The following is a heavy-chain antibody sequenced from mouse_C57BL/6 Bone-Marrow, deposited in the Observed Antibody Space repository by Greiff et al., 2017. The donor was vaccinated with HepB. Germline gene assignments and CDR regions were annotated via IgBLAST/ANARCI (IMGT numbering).Heavy chain of an antibody. V-gene: IGHV1-55*01. D-gene: IGHD2-3*01. J-gene: IGHJ4*01. CDR3: AWSDGYYPYYAMDY. CDR1: GYTFTSYW. CDR2: IYPGSGST. Sequence: QVQLQQPGAELVKPGASVKMSCKASGYTFTSYWITWVKQRPGQGLEWIGDIYPGSGSTNYNEKFKSKATLTVDTSSSTAYMQLSSLTSEDSAVYYCAWSDGYYPYYAMDYWGQGTSVTVSS.